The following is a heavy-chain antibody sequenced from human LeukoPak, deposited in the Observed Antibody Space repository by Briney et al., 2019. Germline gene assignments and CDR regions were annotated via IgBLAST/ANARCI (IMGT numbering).Heavy chain of an antibody. J-gene: IGHJ3*02. D-gene: IGHD3-3*01. CDR2: NYPGDSDT. V-gene: IGHV5-51*01. CDR3: ATHARITIFGVVPDAFDI. Sequence: GESLKISCKGSGYSFTSYWIGWVRQMPGKGLEWMGTNYPGDSDTRYSPSFQGQVTISADKSISTAYLQWSSLKASDTAMYYCATHARITIFGVVPDAFDIWGQGTMVTVSS. CDR1: GYSFTSYW.